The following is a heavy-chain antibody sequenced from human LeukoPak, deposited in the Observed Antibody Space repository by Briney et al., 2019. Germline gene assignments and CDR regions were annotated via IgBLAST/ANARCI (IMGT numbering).Heavy chain of an antibody. CDR2: IRNKANSYTT. CDR1: GLTFSDYH. Sequence: QPGGSLRLSCAASGLTFSDYHMDWVRQAPGKGLEWVGRIRNKANSYTTEYAASVRGRFTISTDDSKNSLYLQMDSLKTEDTAMYYCTKMAGQQSSFDCWGQGTLVTVSS. J-gene: IGHJ4*02. CDR3: TKMAGQQSSFDC. V-gene: IGHV3-72*01. D-gene: IGHD6-13*01.